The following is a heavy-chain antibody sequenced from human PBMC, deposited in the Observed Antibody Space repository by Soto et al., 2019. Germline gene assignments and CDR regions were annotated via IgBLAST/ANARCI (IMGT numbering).Heavy chain of an antibody. D-gene: IGHD2-8*01. Sequence: PSETLSLTCSVSGGSISSGGHYWSWIRQDPGKGLEWIGYIYYSGSTYYNPSLKSRITLSVDTSKNQISLKLTSVTAADTAVYFCERSESCTNGICPWFDTWGQGTLVTVSS. CDR2: IYYSGST. CDR3: ERSESCTNGICPWFDT. J-gene: IGHJ5*02. V-gene: IGHV4-31*03. CDR1: GGSISSGGHY.